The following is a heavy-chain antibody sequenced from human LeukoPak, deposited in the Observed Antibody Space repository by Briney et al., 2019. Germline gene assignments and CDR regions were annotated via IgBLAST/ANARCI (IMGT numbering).Heavy chain of an antibody. CDR2: INHSGST. V-gene: IGHV4-34*01. D-gene: IGHD3-22*01. J-gene: IGHJ4*02. CDR1: GGPFSGYY. Sequence: SETLSLTCAVYGGPFSGYYWSWIRQPPGKGLEWIGEINHSGSTNYNPSLKSRVTISVDTSKNRFSLKLSSVTAADTAVYYCARGGHYYDSSGYFDYWGQGTLVTVSS. CDR3: ARGGHYYDSSGYFDY.